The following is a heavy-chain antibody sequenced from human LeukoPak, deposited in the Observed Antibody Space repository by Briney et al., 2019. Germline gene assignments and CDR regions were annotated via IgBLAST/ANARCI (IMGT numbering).Heavy chain of an antibody. V-gene: IGHV4-34*01. CDR1: GGSFSGYY. D-gene: IGHD6-19*01. J-gene: IGHJ4*02. Sequence: SETLSLTCAVYGGSFSGYYWSWIRRPPGKGLEWIGEINHSGSTNYNPSLKSRVTISVDTSKNQFSLKLSSVTAADTAVYYCARDSKYSSGWFRGLSYFDYWGQGTLVTVSS. CDR3: ARDSKYSSGWFRGLSYFDY. CDR2: INHSGST.